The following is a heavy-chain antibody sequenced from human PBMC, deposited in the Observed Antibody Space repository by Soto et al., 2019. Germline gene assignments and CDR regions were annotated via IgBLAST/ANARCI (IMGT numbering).Heavy chain of an antibody. J-gene: IGHJ4*02. V-gene: IGHV4-39*01. D-gene: IGHD6-6*01. CDR1: GGSISSSSDY. CDR3: ARAIAALFDY. CDR2: IYYSGST. Sequence: SETLSLTCTVSGGSISSSSDYWGWIRQPPGKGLEWIGSIYYSGSTYYNPSLKSRVTISVDTSKNQFSLKLSSVTAADTAVYYCARAIAALFDYWGQGTLVTV.